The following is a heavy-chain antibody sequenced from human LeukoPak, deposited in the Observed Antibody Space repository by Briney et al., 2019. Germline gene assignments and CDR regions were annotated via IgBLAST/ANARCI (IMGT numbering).Heavy chain of an antibody. Sequence: GGSLRLSCAASGFTFSSYSMNWVRQAPGKGLEWVSYISSSSSTIYYADSVKGRFTISRDNAKNSLYLQMNSLRAEDTAVYYCARSGYCSSTSCTDDYYYYGMDVWGQGTTVTVSS. CDR2: ISSSSSTI. D-gene: IGHD2-2*01. V-gene: IGHV3-48*01. CDR3: ARSGYCSSTSCTDDYYYYGMDV. CDR1: GFTFSSYS. J-gene: IGHJ6*02.